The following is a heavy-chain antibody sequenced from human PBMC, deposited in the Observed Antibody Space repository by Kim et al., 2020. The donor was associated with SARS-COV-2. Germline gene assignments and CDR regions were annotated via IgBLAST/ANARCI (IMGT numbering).Heavy chain of an antibody. D-gene: IGHD3-22*01. CDR2: IIPIFGTA. CDR1: GGTFSSYA. CDR3: ATSPKGSGYYYVPHYFDY. V-gene: IGHV1-69*13. J-gene: IGHJ4*02. Sequence: SVKVSCKASGGTFSSYAISWVRQAPGQGLEWMGGIIPIFGTANYAQKFQGRVTITADESTSTAYMELSSLRSEDTAVYYCATSPKGSGYYYVPHYFDYWGQGTLVTVSS.